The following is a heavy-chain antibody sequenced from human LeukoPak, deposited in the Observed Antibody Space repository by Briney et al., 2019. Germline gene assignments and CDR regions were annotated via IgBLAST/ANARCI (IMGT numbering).Heavy chain of an antibody. CDR2: INHSGST. CDR3: ARRNWVFDY. V-gene: IGHV4-34*01. J-gene: IGHJ4*02. D-gene: IGHD7-27*01. Sequence: SETLSLTCAVYGGSFSGYYWSWIRQPPGKGLEWIGEINHSGSTNYNPSLKSRVTISVDTSKNQFSLKLSSVTAADTAVYYCARRNWVFDYWGQGTLVTVSS. CDR1: GGSFSGYY.